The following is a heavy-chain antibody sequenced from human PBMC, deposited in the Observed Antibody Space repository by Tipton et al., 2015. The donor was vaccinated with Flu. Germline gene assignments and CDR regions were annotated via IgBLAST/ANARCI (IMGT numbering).Heavy chain of an antibody. CDR1: GFAFSAYW. J-gene: IGHJ4*02. Sequence: GSLRLSCAASGFAFSAYWMLWVRQAPGKGLEWVANINEDGSTTYYLGSVKGRFTISRDNARNSVFLQMNSLRAEDTARYYCAASKNPGYWGQGTLVTVST. CDR2: INEDGSTT. CDR3: AASKNPGY. V-gene: IGHV3-7*01. D-gene: IGHD2/OR15-2a*01.